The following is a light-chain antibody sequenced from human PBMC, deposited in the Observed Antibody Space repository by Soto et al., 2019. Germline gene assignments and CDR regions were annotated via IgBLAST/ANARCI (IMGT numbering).Light chain of an antibody. CDR2: DAS. Sequence: EIVLTQTPGTVSLSPGERATLSCRASQSVRSTYFAWYQHKPGQAPRLLIFDASTRATGIPDRFSGSGSGADFTLTISRLEPEDFALYYCQQYGHSPVTFGGGTKVEIK. J-gene: IGKJ4*01. CDR1: QSVRSTY. V-gene: IGKV3-20*01. CDR3: QQYGHSPVT.